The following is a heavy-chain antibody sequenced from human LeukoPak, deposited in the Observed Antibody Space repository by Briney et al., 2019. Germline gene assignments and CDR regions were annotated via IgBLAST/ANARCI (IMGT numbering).Heavy chain of an antibody. V-gene: IGHV4-4*07. J-gene: IGHJ4*02. CDR3: ARGGDYFDSSAYYSFDY. CDR1: GGSISTYY. Sequence: SETLSLTCTVSGGSISTYYWSWIRQPAGKGLEWIGRIYQSGNINYNPSLKSRVTMSVDTSQNQFSLQLTSVTAADTAVYYCARGGDYFDSSAYYSFDYWGQGALVIVSS. CDR2: IYQSGNI. D-gene: IGHD3-22*01.